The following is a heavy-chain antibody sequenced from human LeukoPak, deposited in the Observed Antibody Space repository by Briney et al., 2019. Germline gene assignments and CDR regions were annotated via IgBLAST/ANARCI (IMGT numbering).Heavy chain of an antibody. V-gene: IGHV3-74*01. CDR3: VRGSAAGDY. CDR2: INSDGSSA. CDR1: GFTFSNYW. D-gene: IGHD3-10*01. J-gene: IGHJ4*02. Sequence: GGSLRLSCAASGFTFSNYWMHWVRQAPGKGLVWVSRINSDGSSASYADSVKGRFTMSRDNAKNTQYLQMNSLRAEDTAVYYCVRGSAAGDYWGRGTLVTVSS.